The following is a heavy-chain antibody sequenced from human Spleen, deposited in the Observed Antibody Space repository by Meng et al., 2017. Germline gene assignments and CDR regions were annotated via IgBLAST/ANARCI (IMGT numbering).Heavy chain of an antibody. CDR1: GYTFTGYD. CDR3: ARDQELLSGNDY. V-gene: IGHV1-2*02. Sequence: ASVKVSCKASGYTFTGYDMHWVRQAPGQGLEWMGWINPNSGGTNYAQKFQGRVTITRDTSISTAYMELSRLRSDDTAVYYCARDQELLSGNDYWGQGTLVTVSS. D-gene: IGHD1-26*01. CDR2: INPNSGGT. J-gene: IGHJ4*02.